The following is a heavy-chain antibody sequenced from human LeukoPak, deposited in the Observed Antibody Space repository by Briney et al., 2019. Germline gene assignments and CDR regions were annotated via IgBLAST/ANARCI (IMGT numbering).Heavy chain of an antibody. J-gene: IGHJ3*02. CDR1: GYTFTSYG. CDR2: ISAYNGNT. V-gene: IGHV1-18*01. CDR3: ATTTVTTLGLDAFDI. D-gene: IGHD4-17*01. Sequence: ASVKVSCKASGYTFTSYGISWVRQAPGQGLEWMGWISAYNGNTNYAQKFQGWVTMTRDTSISTAYMELSRLRSDDTAVYYCATTTVTTLGLDAFDIWGQGTMVTVSS.